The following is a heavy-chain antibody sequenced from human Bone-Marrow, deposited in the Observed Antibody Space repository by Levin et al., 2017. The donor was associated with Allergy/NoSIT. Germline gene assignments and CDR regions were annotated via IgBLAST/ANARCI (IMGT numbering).Heavy chain of an antibody. CDR2: ISGSGSYT. CDR3: AKDRGYDIYYYYTVDV. V-gene: IGHV3-23*01. D-gene: IGHD5-12*01. CDR1: GFSFSNSA. Sequence: PGGSLRLSCAASGFSFSNSAMTWVRQAPGKGLEWVSAISGSGSYTYYADSVKGRFTIARDNSKATLFLQMNSLRAEDTAVYYCAKDRGYDIYYYYTVDVWGQGTTVAVSS. J-gene: IGHJ6*02.